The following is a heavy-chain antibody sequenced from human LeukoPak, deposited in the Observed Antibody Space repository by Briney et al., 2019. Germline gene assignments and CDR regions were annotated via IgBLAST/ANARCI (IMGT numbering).Heavy chain of an antibody. CDR2: ISSTGGST. J-gene: IGHJ5*02. CDR3: ARGYSSLDP. Sequence: GGSLRLSCAASGFRFSSYAMSWVRQAPGKGLEWVSGISSTGGSTYYADSVKGRFTISRDNSKNTLYLQMNGLTAEDTAVYYCARGYSSLDPWGQGTLVTVSS. CDR1: GFRFSSYA. V-gene: IGHV3-23*01. D-gene: IGHD6-19*01.